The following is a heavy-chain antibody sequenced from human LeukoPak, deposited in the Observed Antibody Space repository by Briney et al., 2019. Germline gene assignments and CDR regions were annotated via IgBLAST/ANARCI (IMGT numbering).Heavy chain of an antibody. J-gene: IGHJ3*02. V-gene: IGHV3-66*01. CDR2: IYSGGST. CDR1: GFTVSSNY. Sequence: GGSLSLSCAASGFTVSSNYMSWVRQAPGKGLEWVSIIYSGGSTYYADSVTGRFTISRDNSKNTLYLQMNSLRAEDTAVYYYARDISSGYYDAFDIWGQGTMVTVSS. D-gene: IGHD3-22*01. CDR3: ARDISSGYYDAFDI.